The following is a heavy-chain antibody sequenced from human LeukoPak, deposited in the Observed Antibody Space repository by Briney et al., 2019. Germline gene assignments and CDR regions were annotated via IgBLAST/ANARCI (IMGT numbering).Heavy chain of an antibody. D-gene: IGHD5-12*01. CDR3: VREQRGYDWE. V-gene: IGHV3-7*01. J-gene: IGHJ4*02. CDR1: GFTFSTHW. Sequence: GGSLRLSCEASGFTFSTHWMSWVRQAPGKGLEWVTNINPDGSEQHYVDSVMGRFIISRDNAKSSLFLQMDSLRAEDTAVYYCVREQRGYDWEWGQGTLVTVSS. CDR2: INPDGSEQ.